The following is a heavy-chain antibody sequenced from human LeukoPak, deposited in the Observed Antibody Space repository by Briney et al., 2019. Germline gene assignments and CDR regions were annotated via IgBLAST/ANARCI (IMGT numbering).Heavy chain of an antibody. CDR1: GFTFSDYY. D-gene: IGHD3-10*01. CDR2: ISSSGSTI. Sequence: PGGSLRLSCAASGFTFSDYYMSWIRQAPGKGLEWVSYISSSGSTIYYADSVKGRFTISRDNAKNSLYLRMNSLRAEDTAVYYCASMVRGAESAGNFDYWGQGTLVTVSS. V-gene: IGHV3-11*01. J-gene: IGHJ4*02. CDR3: ASMVRGAESAGNFDY.